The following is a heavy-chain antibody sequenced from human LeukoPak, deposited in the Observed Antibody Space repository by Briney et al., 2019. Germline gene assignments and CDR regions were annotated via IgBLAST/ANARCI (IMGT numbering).Heavy chain of an antibody. CDR1: GYSFTSYR. Sequence: PGESLKISCKASGYSFTSYRIGWVRQMPGKGLEWMGIIYPGDSDTRYSPSFQGQVTISADKSISTAYLQWGSLKASDTAMYYCVRHVNNRPFDPWGQGTLVTVSS. D-gene: IGHD1/OR15-1a*01. CDR3: VRHVNNRPFDP. CDR2: IYPGDSDT. V-gene: IGHV5-51*01. J-gene: IGHJ5*02.